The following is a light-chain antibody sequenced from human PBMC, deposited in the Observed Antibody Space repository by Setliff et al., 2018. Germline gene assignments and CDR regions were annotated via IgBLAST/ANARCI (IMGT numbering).Light chain of an antibody. CDR1: SSNTGRYT. CDR3: AAWDDSLLGYV. Sequence: QSVLAQPPSASGTPGQRVTISCSGSSSNTGRYTVNWYQQLPGTAPKLLIYTNSQRPSGVPDRFSGSKSGTSGSLAISGLQSEDEADYYCAAWDDSLLGYVFGTGTKGTVL. V-gene: IGLV1-44*01. CDR2: TNS. J-gene: IGLJ1*01.